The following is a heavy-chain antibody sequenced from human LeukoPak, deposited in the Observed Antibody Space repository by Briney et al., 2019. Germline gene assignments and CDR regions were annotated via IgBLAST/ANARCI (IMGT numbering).Heavy chain of an antibody. D-gene: IGHD3-3*01. CDR2: IWYDGSNK. CDR1: GFTFSSYG. CDR3: AKDLWDTIYGMDV. Sequence: GRSLRLSCAASGFTFSSYGMHWVRQAPGKGLEWVAVIWYDGSNKYYADSVKGRFTISRDNSKNTLYLQMNSLRAEDTAVYYCAKDLWDTIYGMDVWGQGTTVTVSS. J-gene: IGHJ6*02. V-gene: IGHV3-33*06.